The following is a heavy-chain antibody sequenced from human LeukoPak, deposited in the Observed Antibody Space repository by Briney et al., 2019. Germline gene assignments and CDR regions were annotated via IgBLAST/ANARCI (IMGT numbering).Heavy chain of an antibody. CDR2: IIGSGGAT. J-gene: IGHJ4*02. Sequence: GGSLRLSGAASGFTFSSYAMNWVRQAPGKGLEGVSAIIGSGGATNYADSVKGRFTISRDNSKNTLYLQMNSLRADDTAVYYCTKGSTYYASGSLDYWGQGTLVTVSS. D-gene: IGHD3-10*01. V-gene: IGHV3-23*01. CDR3: TKGSTYYASGSLDY. CDR1: GFTFSSYA.